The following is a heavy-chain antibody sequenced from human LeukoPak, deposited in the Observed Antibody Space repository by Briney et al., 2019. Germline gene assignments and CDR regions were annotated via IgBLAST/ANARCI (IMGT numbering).Heavy chain of an antibody. CDR2: MNPNSGNT. CDR1: GYTFTSYD. V-gene: IGHV1-8*01. CDR3: ARGDY. J-gene: IGHJ4*02. Sequence: ASVKVSCKASGYTFTSYDINWERQATGQGLEWVGSMNPNSGNTDYAQKLQGRITMTRSTSISTAYMELSSLRSEDTAVYYCARGDYWGQGTLVTVSS.